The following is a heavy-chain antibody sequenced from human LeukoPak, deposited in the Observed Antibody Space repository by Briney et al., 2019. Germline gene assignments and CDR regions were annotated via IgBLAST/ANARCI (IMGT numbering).Heavy chain of an antibody. Sequence: AASVKVSCKASGYTFTGYYMHWVRQAPGQGLEWMGWINPNSGGTNYAQKFQGRVTMTRDTSIGTAYMELSRLRSDDTAVYYCATRRRGYSYGPFDYWGQGTLVTVSS. J-gene: IGHJ4*02. V-gene: IGHV1-2*02. CDR2: INPNSGGT. CDR1: GYTFTGYY. D-gene: IGHD5-18*01. CDR3: ATRRRGYSYGPFDY.